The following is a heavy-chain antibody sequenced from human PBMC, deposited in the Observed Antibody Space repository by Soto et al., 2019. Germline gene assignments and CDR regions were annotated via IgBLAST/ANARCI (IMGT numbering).Heavy chain of an antibody. D-gene: IGHD3-10*01. V-gene: IGHV1-69*02. CDR1: GGTFNFYS. J-gene: IGHJ4*02. CDR2: VIPMVGMS. CDR3: ATNYGSGRAHFDY. Sequence: QVQLVQSGAEVKKPGSSVKVSCTASGGTFNFYSISWVRQAPGQGLEWVGRVIPMVGMSEYAQKFQGRVTITVDKSTKTVDINMRSLRSEDRSVYYCATNYGSGRAHFDYWGQGTLVTVSS.